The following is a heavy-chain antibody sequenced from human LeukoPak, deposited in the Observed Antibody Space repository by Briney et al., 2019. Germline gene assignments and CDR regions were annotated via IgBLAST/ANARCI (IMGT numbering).Heavy chain of an antibody. Sequence: GASVKVSCKASGYTFTSYGISWVRQAPGQGLEWMGWISAYNGNTNYAQKLQGRVTMTTDISTSTAYMELRSLRSDDTAVYYCARGSMVATKDPYYYYGMDVWGQGTTVTVSS. V-gene: IGHV1-18*01. D-gene: IGHD5-12*01. CDR2: ISAYNGNT. CDR1: GYTFTSYG. CDR3: ARGSMVATKDPYYYYGMDV. J-gene: IGHJ6*02.